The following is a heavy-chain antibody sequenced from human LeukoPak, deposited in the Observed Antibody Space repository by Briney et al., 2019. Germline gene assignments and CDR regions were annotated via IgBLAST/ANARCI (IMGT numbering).Heavy chain of an antibody. CDR3: ARDGNWGSSPDFDY. J-gene: IGHJ4*02. CDR1: GGSISSSSYY. D-gene: IGHD7-27*01. V-gene: IGHV4-39*07. Sequence: SETLSLTCTVSGGSISSSSYYWGWIRQPPGKGLEWIGSIYYSGSTYYNPSLKSRVTISVDTSKNQFSLKLSSVTAADTAVYYCARDGNWGSSPDFDYWGQGTLVTVSS. CDR2: IYYSGST.